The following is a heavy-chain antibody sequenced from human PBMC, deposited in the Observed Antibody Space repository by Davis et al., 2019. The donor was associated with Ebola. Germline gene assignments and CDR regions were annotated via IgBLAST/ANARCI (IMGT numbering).Heavy chain of an antibody. CDR3: NSEGGGSSGWYRVEGGDY. J-gene: IGHJ4*02. Sequence: PGGSLRLSCAASGFTFSGSAMHWVRQASGQGLEWVGRIRSKANSYATAYAASVKGRFTISRDDSKNTAYLQMNSLKTEDTAVYYCNSEGGGSSGWYRVEGGDYWGQGTLVTVSS. CDR1: GFTFSGSA. CDR2: IRSKANSYAT. V-gene: IGHV3-73*01. D-gene: IGHD6-19*01.